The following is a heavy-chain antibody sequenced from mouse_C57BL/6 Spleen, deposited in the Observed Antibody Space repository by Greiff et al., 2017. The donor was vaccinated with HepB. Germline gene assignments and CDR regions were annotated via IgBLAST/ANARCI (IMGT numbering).Heavy chain of an antibody. Sequence: VQLLESGPELVKPGASVKLSCKASGYTFTSYDINWVKQRPGQGLEWIGWIYPRDGSTKYNEKFKGKATLTVDTSSSTAYMELHSLTSEDSAVYFCARGYYYGSSYLYFDVWGTGTTVTVSS. V-gene: IGHV1-85*01. D-gene: IGHD1-1*01. CDR3: ARGYYYGSSYLYFDV. J-gene: IGHJ1*03. CDR1: GYTFTSYD. CDR2: IYPRDGST.